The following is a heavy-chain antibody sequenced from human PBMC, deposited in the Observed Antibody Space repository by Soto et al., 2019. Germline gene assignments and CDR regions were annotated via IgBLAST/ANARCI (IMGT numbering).Heavy chain of an antibody. CDR2: INHSGRT. CDR3: ARGRRSNMFRGLDP. CDR1: GGSSNDYY. J-gene: IGHJ5*02. V-gene: IGHV4-34*01. Sequence: SETLSLTCAVSGGSSNDYYWTWIRQSPGKGLAWIGEINHSGRTNYNPSLESRVTISVDTSKNQFSLYITSVTAADTAVYYCARGRRSNMFRGLDPWGQGTQVTVSS. D-gene: IGHD3-10*01.